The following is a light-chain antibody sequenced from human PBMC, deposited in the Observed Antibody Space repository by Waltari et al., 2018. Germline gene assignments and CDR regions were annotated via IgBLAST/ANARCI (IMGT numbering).Light chain of an antibody. V-gene: IGLV1-44*01. CDR1: RSNIGSNS. CDR3: AAWDASLKGWV. CDR2: SNN. J-gene: IGLJ3*02. Sequence: QSVLTQPPSASGTPGQRVAISCSGTRSNIGSNSVHWYQQRPGTAPKRLTHSNNPRPSGGPDRVSGSKSGTSASLAISGLQSEDEAHYYGAAWDASLKGWVFGGWTKLTVL.